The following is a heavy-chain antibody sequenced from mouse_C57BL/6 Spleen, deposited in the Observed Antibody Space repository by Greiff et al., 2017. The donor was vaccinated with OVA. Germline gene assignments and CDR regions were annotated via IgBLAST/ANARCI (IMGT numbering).Heavy chain of an antibody. CDR3: ARGESSSSFDY. CDR2: IDPSDSYT. J-gene: IGHJ2*01. Sequence: VKLQQPGAELVMPGASVKLSCKASGYTFTSYWMHWVKQRPGQGLEWIGEIDPSDSYTNYNQKFKGKSTLTVDKSSSTAYMQLSSLTSEDSAVYYCARGESSSSFDYWGQGTTLTVSS. D-gene: IGHD1-1*01. CDR1: GYTFTSYW. V-gene: IGHV1-69*01.